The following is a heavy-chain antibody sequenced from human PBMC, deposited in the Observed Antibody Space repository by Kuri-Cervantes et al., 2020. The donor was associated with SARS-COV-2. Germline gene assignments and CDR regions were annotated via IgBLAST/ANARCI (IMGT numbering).Heavy chain of an antibody. V-gene: IGHV1-3*01. Sequence: ASVKVSCKASGGTFSSYAISWVRQAPGQGLEWMGWINAGNGNTKYSQKFQGRVTITRDTSASTAYMELSSLRSEDTAVYYCASVSYCSSTSCHIYYYYGMDVWGRGTTVTVSS. CDR2: INAGNGNT. J-gene: IGHJ6*02. D-gene: IGHD2-2*01. CDR3: ASVSYCSSTSCHIYYYYGMDV. CDR1: GGTFSSYA.